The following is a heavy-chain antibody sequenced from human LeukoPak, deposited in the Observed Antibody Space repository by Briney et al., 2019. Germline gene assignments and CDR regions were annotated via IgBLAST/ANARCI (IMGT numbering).Heavy chain of an antibody. D-gene: IGHD3-22*01. Sequence: GGSLRLSCAASGFTFSDYYMSWIRQAPGKGLEWVSAISGIGGSTYYADSVKGRFTISRDNSKNTLYLQMNSLRVEDTAAYYCAKGSYYDSSGSFYFDYWGQGTLVTVSS. CDR2: ISGIGGST. J-gene: IGHJ4*02. CDR1: GFTFSDYY. V-gene: IGHV3-23*01. CDR3: AKGSYYDSSGSFYFDY.